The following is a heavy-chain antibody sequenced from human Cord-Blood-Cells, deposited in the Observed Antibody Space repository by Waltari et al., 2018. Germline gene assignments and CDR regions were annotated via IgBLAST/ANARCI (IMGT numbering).Heavy chain of an antibody. J-gene: IGHJ2*01. CDR1: GYTFTGHY. V-gene: IGHV1-2*04. CDR3: ARDMPTGGGYFDL. CDR2: INPNSGGT. D-gene: IGHD7-27*01. Sequence: QVQLVQSGAEVKKPGASVKVSCKASGYTFTGHYIPWVPTAPGQGLEWMGWINPNSGGTNYAQKFQGWVTMTRDTSISTAYMELSRLRSDDTAVYYCARDMPTGGGYFDLWGRGTLVTVSS.